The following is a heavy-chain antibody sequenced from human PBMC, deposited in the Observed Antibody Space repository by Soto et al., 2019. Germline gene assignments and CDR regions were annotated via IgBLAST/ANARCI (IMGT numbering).Heavy chain of an antibody. D-gene: IGHD3-22*01. V-gene: IGHV4-59*01. CDR1: GGSISSYY. CDR3: ARMNYYDTSGYPFDY. J-gene: IGHJ4*02. CDR2: IYFRGTT. Sequence: PSETLSLNCTVSGGSISSYYWNWIRQPPGKGLEWIGYIYFRGTTNYNPSLKSRVTMSADTSKNQFSLKLNSVTAADTAVYYCARMNYYDTSGYPFDYWGQGMMVTVSS.